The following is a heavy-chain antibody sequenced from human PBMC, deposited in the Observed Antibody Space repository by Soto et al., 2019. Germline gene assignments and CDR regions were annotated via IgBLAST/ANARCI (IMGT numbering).Heavy chain of an antibody. Sequence: QVQLQEPGPRLVEPSHTLSLTCTVSGASISNGYYSWSWIRQSPGTGLEWIGHIHSGGTTYSNPSLKSRITISVDMSKNQFSLKLSSLTAADTAVYYCARGPSGDKVDYWGQGTLVTVSS. V-gene: IGHV4-30-4*01. CDR1: GASISNGYYS. J-gene: IGHJ4*02. CDR3: ARGPSGDKVDY. D-gene: IGHD1-26*01. CDR2: IHSGGTT.